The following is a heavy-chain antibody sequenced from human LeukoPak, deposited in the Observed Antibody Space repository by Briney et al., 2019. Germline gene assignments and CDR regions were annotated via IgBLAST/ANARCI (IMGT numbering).Heavy chain of an antibody. V-gene: IGHV3-21*01. Sequence: GGSLGLSCAASGFTFSSYSMNWVRQAPGKGLEWVSSISSSSSYIYYADSVKGRFTISRDNAKNSLYLQMNSLRAEDTAVYYCARVCFADGWEPFAFDIWGQGTMVTVSS. CDR1: GFTFSSYS. D-gene: IGHD1-26*01. CDR3: ARVCFADGWEPFAFDI. J-gene: IGHJ3*02. CDR2: ISSSSSYI.